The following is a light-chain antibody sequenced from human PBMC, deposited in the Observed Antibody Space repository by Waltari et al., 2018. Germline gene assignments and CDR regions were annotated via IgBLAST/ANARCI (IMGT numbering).Light chain of an antibody. Sequence: DIQMTQFPSTLSASVGDRLTITCRASQSINSWLARYQQKPGKDPKLLIYKASSLESGVPSRFSSSGSETEFTLTISSLQPDDFATYYCQQYNSYEWTFGQGTKVAIK. J-gene: IGKJ1*01. CDR3: QQYNSYEWT. CDR1: QSINSW. V-gene: IGKV1-5*03. CDR2: KAS.